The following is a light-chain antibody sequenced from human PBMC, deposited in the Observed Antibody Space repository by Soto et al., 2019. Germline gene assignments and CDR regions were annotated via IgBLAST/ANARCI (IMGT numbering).Light chain of an antibody. CDR2: AAS. CDR3: QQTYRT. CDR1: QSISRY. V-gene: IGKV1-39*01. Sequence: DVQMTQFPSSLSASVGDRVTITCRASQSISRYLNWYQQRPGKAPKLLIYAASSLKSGVPSRFRGRGSGTDFTLTISSLQPEDFATYYCQQTYRTFGQGTKVEIK. J-gene: IGKJ1*01.